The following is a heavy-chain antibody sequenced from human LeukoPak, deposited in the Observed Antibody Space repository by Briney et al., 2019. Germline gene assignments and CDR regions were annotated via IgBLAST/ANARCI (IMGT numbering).Heavy chain of an antibody. CDR2: ISNRNNII. Sequence: GGSLRLSCAASGFIFSDYYMGWIRQAPGKGLEWVSYISNRNNIIYYADSVKGRFTISRDNSKNTLYLQMNSLRAEDTAVYYCAKGVAGTRYYYYGMDVWGQGTTVTVSS. D-gene: IGHD6-19*01. J-gene: IGHJ6*02. CDR1: GFIFSDYY. CDR3: AKGVAGTRYYYYGMDV. V-gene: IGHV3-11*01.